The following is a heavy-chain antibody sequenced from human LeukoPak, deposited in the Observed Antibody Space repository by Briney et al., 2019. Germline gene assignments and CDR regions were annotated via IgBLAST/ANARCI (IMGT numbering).Heavy chain of an antibody. D-gene: IGHD1-26*01. CDR2: ISYDGSNK. CDR1: GFTFSSYS. J-gene: IGHJ4*02. Sequence: GGSLRLSCAASGFTFSSYSMNWVRQAPGKGLEWVAVISYDGSNKYYADSVKGRFTISRDNSKNTLYLQMNSLRAEDTAVYYCARDRVGATDYFDYWGQGTLVTVSS. V-gene: IGHV3-30*03. CDR3: ARDRVGATDYFDY.